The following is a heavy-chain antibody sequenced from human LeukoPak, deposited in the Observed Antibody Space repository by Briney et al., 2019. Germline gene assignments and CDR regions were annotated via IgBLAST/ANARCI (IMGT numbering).Heavy chain of an antibody. J-gene: IGHJ6*02. CDR2: IKQDGSEK. Sequence: GGSLRLSCAASGLTFSSHTMSWVRQAPGKGLEWVANIKQDGSEKDYVDSVKGRFTISRDNAKNSLYLQMNNLRAEDTAVYYCARYCGGDCYGMDVWGQGTTVTVSS. D-gene: IGHD2-21*01. CDR3: ARYCGGDCYGMDV. CDR1: GLTFSSHT. V-gene: IGHV3-7*01.